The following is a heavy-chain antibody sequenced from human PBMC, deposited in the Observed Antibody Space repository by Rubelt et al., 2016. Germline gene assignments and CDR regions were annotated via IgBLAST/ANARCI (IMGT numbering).Heavy chain of an antibody. J-gene: IGHJ4*02. Sequence: QLHLQESGPGLVKPSETLSLTCTVSGVPISSNSYFWGWVRQPPGKGLEWIGSMYSSGSTYYTPSLKSRVTISVDKSKNQFSRRLSSVTAEDTAVYYGASKLYDYPYYFDCWGQGTLVTVSS. CDR2: MYSSGST. V-gene: IGHV4-39*07. CDR1: GVPISSNSYF. D-gene: IGHD5-12*01. CDR3: ASKLYDYPYYFDC.